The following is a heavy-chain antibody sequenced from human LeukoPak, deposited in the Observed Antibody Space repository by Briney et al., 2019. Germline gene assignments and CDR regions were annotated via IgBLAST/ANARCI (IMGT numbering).Heavy chain of an antibody. D-gene: IGHD1-26*01. CDR2: IYTGGRT. V-gene: IGHV3-53*01. J-gene: IGHJ4*02. Sequence: GGSLRLSCAAPGFTVSINYVKWVRQTPGKGLEWVSVIYTGGRTHYADSVKGGFTVSRDNSKNVLYLQMNSLRAEDTAVYFCAKSQDGGRLFHFDYWGQGTLVTVSS. CDR3: AKSQDGGRLFHFDY. CDR1: GFTVSINY.